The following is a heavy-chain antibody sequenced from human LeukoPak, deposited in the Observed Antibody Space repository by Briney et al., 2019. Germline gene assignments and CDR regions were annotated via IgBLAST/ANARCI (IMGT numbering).Heavy chain of an antibody. V-gene: IGHV4-34*01. Sequence: PSETLSLTCAVNGGSFSDYLWTWIRQSPGKGLEWIGEINQGGRTNFNPSLKSRVTISADRSKYHFSLTLRSVTAADTAVYYCARGKHVWFGELMTSFSYFYIDVWGRGTTVIVSS. J-gene: IGHJ6*03. CDR2: INQGGRT. D-gene: IGHD3-10*01. CDR1: GGSFSDYL. CDR3: ARGKHVWFGELMTSFSYFYIDV.